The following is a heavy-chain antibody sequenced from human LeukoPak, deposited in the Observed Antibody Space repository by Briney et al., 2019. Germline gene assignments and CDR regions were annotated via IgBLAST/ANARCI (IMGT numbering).Heavy chain of an antibody. CDR2: ISSSSTI. CDR3: ARLLGDSSGYYLDY. CDR1: GFTFSSYS. Sequence: GGSLRLSCAASGFTFSSYSMNWVRQAPGKGLEWVSYISSSSTIYYADSVKGRFTISRDNAKNSLYLQMNSLRAEDTAVYCCARLLGDSSGYYLDYWGQGTLVTVSS. V-gene: IGHV3-48*01. J-gene: IGHJ4*02. D-gene: IGHD3-22*01.